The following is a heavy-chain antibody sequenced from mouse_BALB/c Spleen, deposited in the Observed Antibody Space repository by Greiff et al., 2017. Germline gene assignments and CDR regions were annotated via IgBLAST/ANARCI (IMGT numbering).Heavy chain of an antibody. D-gene: IGHD1-1*01. CDR3: ARLGTTVGPYFDY. CDR1: GYTFTSYT. CDR2: INPSSGYT. Sequence: LVESGAELARPGASVKMSCKASGYTFTSYTMHWVKQRPGQGLEWIGYINPSSGYTNYNQKFKDKATLTADKSSSTAYMQLSSLTSEDSAVYYCARLGTTVGPYFDYWGQGTTLTVSS. J-gene: IGHJ2*01. V-gene: IGHV1-4*01.